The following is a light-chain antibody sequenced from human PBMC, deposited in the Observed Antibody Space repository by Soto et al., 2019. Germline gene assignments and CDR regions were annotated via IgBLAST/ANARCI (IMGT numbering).Light chain of an antibody. CDR2: DVS. CDR3: SSYTSSSTSRV. J-gene: IGLJ2*01. Sequence: HSALTQPASVSGSPGQSITISCTGTSSDVGGYNYVSWYQQHPGKAPKLMIYDVSNRPSGVSNRFSGSKSGNTASLTISGLQAEDEADYYCSSYTSSSTSRVFGGGTKVTVL. V-gene: IGLV2-14*01. CDR1: SSDVGGYNY.